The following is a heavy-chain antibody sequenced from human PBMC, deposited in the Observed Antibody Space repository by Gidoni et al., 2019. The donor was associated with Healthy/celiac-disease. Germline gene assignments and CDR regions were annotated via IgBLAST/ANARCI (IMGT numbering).Heavy chain of an antibody. CDR1: GFTFDDYA. J-gene: IGHJ3*02. D-gene: IGHD1-26*01. CDR2: ISWNSGSI. V-gene: IGHV3-9*01. Sequence: EVQLVESGGGLVQPGRSLRLSCAASGFTFDDYAMHWVRQAPGKGLEWVSGISWNSGSIGYADSVKDRFTISRDNAKNSLYLQMNSLRAEDTALYYCAKDIRIISIVGATSPGSAFDIWGQGTMVTVSS. CDR3: AKDIRIISIVGATSPGSAFDI.